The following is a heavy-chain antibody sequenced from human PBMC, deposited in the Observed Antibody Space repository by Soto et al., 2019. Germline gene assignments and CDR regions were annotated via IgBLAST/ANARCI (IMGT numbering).Heavy chain of an antibody. CDR2: ISYDGSNK. CDR1: GFTFSSYG. CDR3: EKIPRYGDYAN. Sequence: QVQLVESGGGVVQPGRSLRLSCAASGFTFSSYGMHWVRQAPGKGLEWVAVISYDGSNKYYADSVKGRFTISRDNSKNTLYLQMNSLRAEDTAVYYCEKIPRYGDYANWGQGTLVTVSS. D-gene: IGHD4-17*01. J-gene: IGHJ4*02. V-gene: IGHV3-30*18.